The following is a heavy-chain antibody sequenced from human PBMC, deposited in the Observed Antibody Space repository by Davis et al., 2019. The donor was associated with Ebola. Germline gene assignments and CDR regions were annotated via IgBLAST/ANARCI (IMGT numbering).Heavy chain of an antibody. CDR1: GGSISSYY. CDR3: ARDPANRYCSSTSCYSTDAFDI. V-gene: IGHV4-4*07. Sequence: PSETLSLTCTVSGGSISSYYWSWIRQPAGKGLEWIGRIYTSGSTNYNPSLKSRVTMSVDTSKNQFSLKLSSVTAADTAVYYCARDPANRYCSSTSCYSTDAFDIWGQGTMVTVSS. CDR2: IYTSGST. D-gene: IGHD2-2*01. J-gene: IGHJ3*02.